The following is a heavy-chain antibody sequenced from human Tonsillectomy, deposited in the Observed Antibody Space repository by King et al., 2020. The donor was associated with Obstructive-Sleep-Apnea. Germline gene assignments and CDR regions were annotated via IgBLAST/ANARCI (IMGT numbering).Heavy chain of an antibody. D-gene: IGHD2-15*01. CDR2: IHPGDSDT. Sequence: VQLVQSGAEVKKPGESLKISCKGSGYSFTNYWIVWVRQMPGKGLEWMGLIHPGDSDTRYSPSFQGQVTISVDKSISTAYLRWSRLKASDTAIYYCARRDCTDVGCYSLYWGQGTLVTVSS. CDR3: ARRDCTDVGCYSLY. J-gene: IGHJ4*02. CDR1: GYSFTNYW. V-gene: IGHV5-51*01.